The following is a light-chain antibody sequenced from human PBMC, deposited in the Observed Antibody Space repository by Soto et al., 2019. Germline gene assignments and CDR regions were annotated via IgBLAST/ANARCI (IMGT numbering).Light chain of an antibody. J-gene: IGKJ1*01. CDR2: KAS. CDR1: QTISSW. Sequence: DIQLTQSPPTLSASVGDRVTITCRASQTISSWLAWYQQKQGKAPKLLIYKASTLKSGVPSRFSGSGSGTELTITISSLQPDDFETYDCQHYNSYSEAFGQGTKVDIK. V-gene: IGKV1-5*03. CDR3: QHYNSYSEA.